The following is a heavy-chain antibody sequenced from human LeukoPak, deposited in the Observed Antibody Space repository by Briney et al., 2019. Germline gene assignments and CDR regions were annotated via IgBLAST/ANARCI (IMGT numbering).Heavy chain of an antibody. V-gene: IGHV3-66*01. CDR3: AREYCNSTSCYGYFQH. CDR2: IYSGGST. Sequence: GGSLRLSCAAPGFTVSSNYMSWVRQAPGKGLEWVSIIYSGGSTYYADSVKGRFTISRDNSKNTLYLQMNSLRGEDTAVYYCAREYCNSTSCYGYFQHWGQGTLVTVSS. CDR1: GFTVSSNY. D-gene: IGHD2-2*01. J-gene: IGHJ1*01.